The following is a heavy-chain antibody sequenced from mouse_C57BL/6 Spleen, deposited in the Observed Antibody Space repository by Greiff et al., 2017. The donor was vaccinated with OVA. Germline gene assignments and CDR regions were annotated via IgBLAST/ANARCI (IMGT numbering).Heavy chain of an antibody. J-gene: IGHJ2*01. CDR3: ARSPIYYGNYENYFDY. CDR1: GYTFTGYW. D-gene: IGHD2-1*01. Sequence: QVQLQQSGAELMKPGASVKLSCKATGYTFTGYWIEWVKQRPGHGLEWIGEILPGSGSTNYNEKFKGKAAFTADTSSNTAYMQLSSLTTEDSAIYYCARSPIYYGNYENYFDYWGQGTTLTVSS. V-gene: IGHV1-9*01. CDR2: ILPGSGST.